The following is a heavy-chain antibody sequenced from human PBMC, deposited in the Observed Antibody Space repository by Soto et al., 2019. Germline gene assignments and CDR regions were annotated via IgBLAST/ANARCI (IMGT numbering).Heavy chain of an antibody. Sequence: QVQLQESGPGLVKPSQTLSLTCIVSGGSISSGGYYWSWIRQHPGKGLEWIGYIYYSGSTYYNPSLKSRVTISADTSKNQFSLKLSSVTAADTAVYYCARETVIIANFFDYWGQGTLVTVSS. CDR3: ARETVIIANFFDY. CDR1: GGSISSGGYY. D-gene: IGHD3-10*01. CDR2: IYYSGST. V-gene: IGHV4-31*03. J-gene: IGHJ4*02.